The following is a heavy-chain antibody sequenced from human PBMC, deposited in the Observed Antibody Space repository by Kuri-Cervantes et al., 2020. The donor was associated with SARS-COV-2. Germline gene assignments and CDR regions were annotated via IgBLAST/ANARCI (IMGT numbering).Heavy chain of an antibody. CDR1: GGTFSSYA. CDR3: AREVIAAAARGSLTWFDP. J-gene: IGHJ5*02. D-gene: IGHD6-13*01. V-gene: IGHV1-69*13. CDR2: IIPIFGTA. Sequence: SVKVSRKASGGTFSSYAVGWVRQAPGQGLEWMGGIIPIFGTANYAQKFQGRVTITADESRSTAYMELSSLRSEDTAVYYCAREVIAAAARGSLTWFDPWGQGTLVTVSS.